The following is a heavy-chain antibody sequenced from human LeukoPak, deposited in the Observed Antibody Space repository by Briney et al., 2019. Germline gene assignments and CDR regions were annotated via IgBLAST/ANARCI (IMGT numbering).Heavy chain of an antibody. CDR1: GFTFSTYG. J-gene: IGHJ4*02. CDR3: AKDGDRDGYNYADY. V-gene: IGHV3-48*01. D-gene: IGHD5-24*01. Sequence: GGSLRLSCAASGFTFSTYGMIWVRQAPGKGLAWVSYISTSSTTIYYADSVKGRFTISRDNAKNSLYLQMNSLRADDTAVYHCAKDGDRDGYNYADYWGQGTLVTVSS. CDR2: ISTSSTTI.